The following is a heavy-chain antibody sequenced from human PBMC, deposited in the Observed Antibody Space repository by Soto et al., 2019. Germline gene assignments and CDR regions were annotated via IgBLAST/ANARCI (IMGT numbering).Heavy chain of an antibody. J-gene: IGHJ5*02. Sequence: QVTLKESGPVLVKPTETLPLTCTVSGFSLGTAGMGVSWIRQPPGKALEWLAHIFSNDERRFSTSLKNRLTSTNDTFNSQVVLIMTNMDPVDTATYYCAQTEDGGRSRTPAGWFDAWGQGTRVTVSS. V-gene: IGHV2-26*01. CDR2: IFSNDER. CDR3: AQTEDGGRSRTPAGWFDA. CDR1: GFSLGTAGMG. D-gene: IGHD2-15*01.